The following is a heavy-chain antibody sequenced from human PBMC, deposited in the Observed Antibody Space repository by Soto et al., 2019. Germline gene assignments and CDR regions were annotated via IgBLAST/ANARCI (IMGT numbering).Heavy chain of an antibody. Sequence: SETLSLTCAVYGGSFSGYYWSWIRQPPGKGLEWIGEINHSGSTNYNPSLKSRVTISVDTSKNQFSLKLSSVTAADTAVYYCARKPIAAAGTCWFDPWGQGTLVTVSS. CDR3: ARKPIAAAGTCWFDP. J-gene: IGHJ5*02. D-gene: IGHD6-13*01. CDR1: GGSFSGYY. CDR2: INHSGST. V-gene: IGHV4-34*01.